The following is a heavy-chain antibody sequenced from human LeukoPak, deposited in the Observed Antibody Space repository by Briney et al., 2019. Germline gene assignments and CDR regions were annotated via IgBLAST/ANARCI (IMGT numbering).Heavy chain of an antibody. Sequence: GGSLRLSCAASGFTFSTYDIHWVRQAPGKGLEWVAFIRYDASNKKYADSVKGRFTISRDNSKNTLYLQMNSLRAEDTAVYYCAKAPYGSGRLDYWGQGTLVTVSS. J-gene: IGHJ4*02. CDR1: GFTFSTYD. CDR3: AKAPYGSGRLDY. D-gene: IGHD3-10*01. V-gene: IGHV3-30*02. CDR2: IRYDASNK.